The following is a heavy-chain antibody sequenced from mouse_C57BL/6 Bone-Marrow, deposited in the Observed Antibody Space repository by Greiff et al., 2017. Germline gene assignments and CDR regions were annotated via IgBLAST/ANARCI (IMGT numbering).Heavy chain of an antibody. D-gene: IGHD4-1*01. Sequence: EVKVVESGEGLVKPGGSLKLSCAASGFTFSSYAMSWVRPTPEKRLEWVAYISSGGDYIYYADTVKGRFTISRDNARNTLYLQMSSLKSEDTAMYYCTREGANRDVYWYCDGWGTGTTVTVSS. J-gene: IGHJ1*03. CDR2: ISSGGDYI. V-gene: IGHV5-9-1*02. CDR3: TREGANRDVYWYCDG. CDR1: GFTFSSYA.